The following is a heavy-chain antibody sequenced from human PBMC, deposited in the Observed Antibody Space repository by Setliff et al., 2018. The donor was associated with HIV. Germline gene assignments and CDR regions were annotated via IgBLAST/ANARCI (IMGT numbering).Heavy chain of an antibody. CDR2: VDPKDGET. J-gene: IGHJ4*02. CDR1: GYAFRDYY. Sequence: ASVKVSCKASGYAFRDYYINWVQQAPGKGLEWMRRVDPKDGETMYAQKFQGRVTMTGDTSTNTLYMELSSLRSEDTAVYYCARGWEGGMDYWGQGTLVTVSS. D-gene: IGHD1-26*01. CDR3: ARGWEGGMDY. V-gene: IGHV1-69-2*01.